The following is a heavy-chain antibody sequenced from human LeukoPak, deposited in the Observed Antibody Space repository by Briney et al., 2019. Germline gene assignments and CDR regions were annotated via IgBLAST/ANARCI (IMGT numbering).Heavy chain of an antibody. CDR2: ISWNGGST. CDR3: ARGDSSGWYFDD. V-gene: IGHV3-20*04. D-gene: IGHD6-19*01. CDR1: GSRFDDHG. Sequence: PGGSLRLSCTAPGSRFDDHGMAWVRQVPGKGLEWVCGISWNGGSTGYADSVKGRFTISRDNAKNSLYLQMNSLRADDTALYYCARGDSSGWYFDDWGQGTLVTVSS. J-gene: IGHJ4*02.